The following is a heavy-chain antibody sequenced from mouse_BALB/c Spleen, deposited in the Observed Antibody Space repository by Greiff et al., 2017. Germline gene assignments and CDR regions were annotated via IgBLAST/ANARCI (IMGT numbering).Heavy chain of an antibody. J-gene: IGHJ4*01. CDR2: INPGSSTI. CDR3: ARLELGHYYAMDY. D-gene: IGHD4-1*01. Sequence: EVMLVESGGGLVQPGGSLNLSCAASGFDFSRYWMSWARQAPGKGQEWIGEINPGSSTINYTPSLKDKFIISRDNAKNTLYLQMSKVRSEDTALYYCARLELGHYYAMDYWGQGTSVTVSS. CDR1: GFDFSRYW. V-gene: IGHV4-2*02.